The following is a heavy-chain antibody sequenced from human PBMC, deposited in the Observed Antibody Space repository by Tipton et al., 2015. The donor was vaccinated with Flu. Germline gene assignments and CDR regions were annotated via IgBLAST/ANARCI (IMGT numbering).Heavy chain of an antibody. Sequence: VQLVQSGAEVKKPGESLNISCKGSAYTFTKYWIAWVRQMPGKGLEWMGIIYPGDSDTRYSPSFQDQVTISVDKSISTAYLQWSSLKSSDTAIYYGARLAQHFLIMDVWGQGTTVTVSS. D-gene: IGHD2-8*01. J-gene: IGHJ6*02. CDR2: IYPGDSDT. CDR3: ARLAQHFLIMDV. V-gene: IGHV5-51*01. CDR1: AYTFTKYW.